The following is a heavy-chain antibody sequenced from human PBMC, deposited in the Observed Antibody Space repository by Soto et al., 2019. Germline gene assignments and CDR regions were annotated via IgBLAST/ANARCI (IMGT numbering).Heavy chain of an antibody. D-gene: IGHD3-10*01. CDR2: IYGSGAV. J-gene: IGHJ6*02. CDR3: VGEILSGGAGV. CDR1: GFTVRGSA. V-gene: IGHV3-9*01. Sequence: EVQLVESGGGLVQPGRSLRLSCAASGFTVRGSAMHWVRQVKGGGLEWVAGIYGSGAVGYEGAVRGRFSISRDVAKNSLHLQMNSLTIEDTALYYCVGEILSGGAGVWGQGRKVTGYS.